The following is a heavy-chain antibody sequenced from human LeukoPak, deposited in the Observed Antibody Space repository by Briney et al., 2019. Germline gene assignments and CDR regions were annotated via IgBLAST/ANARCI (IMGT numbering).Heavy chain of an antibody. D-gene: IGHD4-11*01. CDR3: AREGRYSNHPIFDY. Sequence: SETLSLTCTVSGGSISIYYWSWIRQPPGKGLEWIGYIYYSGSTNYNPSLKSRVTISVDTSKNQFSLKLSSVTAADTAVYYCAREGRYSNHPIFDYWGQGTLVTVSS. CDR1: GGSISIYY. V-gene: IGHV4-59*01. J-gene: IGHJ4*02. CDR2: IYYSGST.